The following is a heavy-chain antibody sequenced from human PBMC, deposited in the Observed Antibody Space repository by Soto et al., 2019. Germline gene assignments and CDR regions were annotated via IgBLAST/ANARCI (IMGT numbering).Heavy chain of an antibody. Sequence: GASVKVSCKASGYTFTTYGVSWVRQAPGQGLEWMGWISAYNGNTNYAQKLQGRVTMTTDTSSSTAYMELRSLRSDDTAVYFCARDYSSGWYDYWGQGTLVTVSS. V-gene: IGHV1-18*04. CDR1: GYTFTTYG. CDR2: ISAYNGNT. CDR3: ARDYSSGWYDY. J-gene: IGHJ4*02. D-gene: IGHD6-19*01.